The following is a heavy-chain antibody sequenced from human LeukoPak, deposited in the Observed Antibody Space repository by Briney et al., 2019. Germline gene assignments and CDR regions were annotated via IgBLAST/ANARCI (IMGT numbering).Heavy chain of an antibody. CDR1: GGSISSGSYY. CDR2: MYTSGST. J-gene: IGHJ3*02. V-gene: IGHV4-61*02. Sequence: PSETLSLTCPVSGGSISSGSYYWSWIRQPAGKGLEWIGRMYTSGSTNYNTSLKSRLTMSVDTSKNQFSLKLTSVTAADTAVYYCARDLLVLTGSGPESAFAIWGQGTVVTVSS. CDR3: ARDLLVLTGSGPESAFAI. D-gene: IGHD3-9*01.